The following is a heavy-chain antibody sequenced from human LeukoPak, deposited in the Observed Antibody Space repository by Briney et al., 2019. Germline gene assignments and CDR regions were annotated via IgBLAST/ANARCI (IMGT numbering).Heavy chain of an antibody. Sequence: ASVKVSCKASGYTFTSYDINWVRQATGQGLEWMGWMNPNSGNTGYAQKFQGRVTMTRNTSISTAYMELRSLRSDDTAVYYCARDWMTLPCVYWGQGTLVTVSS. D-gene: IGHD2-2*01. V-gene: IGHV1-8*01. J-gene: IGHJ4*02. CDR3: ARDWMTLPCVY. CDR1: GYTFTSYD. CDR2: MNPNSGNT.